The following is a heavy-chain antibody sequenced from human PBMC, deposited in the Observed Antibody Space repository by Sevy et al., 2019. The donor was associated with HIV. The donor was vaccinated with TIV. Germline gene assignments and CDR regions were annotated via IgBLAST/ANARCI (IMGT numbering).Heavy chain of an antibody. D-gene: IGHD6-19*01. V-gene: IGHV3-53*01. J-gene: IGHJ4*02. CDR2: IYSGGST. CDR3: ASWIAVAGYFDY. Sequence: GGSPRLSCAASGFTVSSNYMSWVRQAPGKGLEWVSVIYSGGSTYYADSVKGRFTISRDNSKNTLYLQMNSLRAEDTAVYYCASWIAVAGYFDYWGQGTLVTVSS. CDR1: GFTVSSNY.